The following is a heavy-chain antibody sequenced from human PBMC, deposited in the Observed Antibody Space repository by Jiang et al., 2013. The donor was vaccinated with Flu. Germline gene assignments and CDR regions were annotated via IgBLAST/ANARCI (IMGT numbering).Heavy chain of an antibody. CDR3: ARGGKYSSGWYDAFDI. CDR2: INSDGSST. D-gene: IGHD6-19*01. V-gene: IGHV3-74*01. Sequence: GFTFSSYWMHWVRQAPGKGLVWVSRINSDGSSTSYADSVKGRFTISRDNAKNTLYLQMNSLRAEDTAVYYCARGGKYSSGWYDAFDIWGQGTMVTVSS. CDR1: GFTFSSYW. J-gene: IGHJ3*02.